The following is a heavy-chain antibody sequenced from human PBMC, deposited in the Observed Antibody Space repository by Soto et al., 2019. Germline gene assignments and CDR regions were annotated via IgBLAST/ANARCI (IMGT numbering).Heavy chain of an antibody. V-gene: IGHV3-30-3*01. CDR1: GFTFSSYA. CDR3: ASGGDINMIVVVITGDDFDI. D-gene: IGHD3-22*01. Sequence: QVQLVESGGGVVQPGRSLRLSCAASGFTFSSYAMHWVRQAPGKGLEWVAVISYDGSNKYYADSVKGRFTISRDNSKNTLYLQMNSLRAEDTAVYYCASGGDINMIVVVITGDDFDIWGQGTMVTVSS. J-gene: IGHJ3*02. CDR2: ISYDGSNK.